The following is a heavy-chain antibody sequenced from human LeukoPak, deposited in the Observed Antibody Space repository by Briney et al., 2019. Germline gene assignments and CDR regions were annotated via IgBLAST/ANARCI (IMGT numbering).Heavy chain of an antibody. Sequence: PGGSLRLSCAASGFIFSDYYMTWIRQAPGKGLEWVSYISSSSGTIDYTDSVKGRFTISRDNAKNSLYLQMNSLKAEDTAVYYCARGTTMNRFPDAFDMWGQGTMVTVSS. D-gene: IGHD3-22*01. CDR2: ISSSSGTI. J-gene: IGHJ3*02. CDR3: ARGTTMNRFPDAFDM. V-gene: IGHV3-11*04. CDR1: GFIFSDYY.